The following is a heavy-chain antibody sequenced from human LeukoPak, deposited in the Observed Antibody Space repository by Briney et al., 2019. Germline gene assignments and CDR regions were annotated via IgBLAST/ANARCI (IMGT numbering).Heavy chain of an antibody. Sequence: SQTLSLTCTVSGGSISSGDYYWSWIRQPPGKGLEWIGYIYHSGSTNYNPSLKSRVTISVDTSKNQFSLKLSSVTAADTAVYYCARHRGYSYGVDYWGQGTLVTVSS. CDR3: ARHRGYSYGVDY. V-gene: IGHV4-30-4*08. CDR2: IYHSGST. CDR1: GGSISSGDYY. D-gene: IGHD5-18*01. J-gene: IGHJ4*02.